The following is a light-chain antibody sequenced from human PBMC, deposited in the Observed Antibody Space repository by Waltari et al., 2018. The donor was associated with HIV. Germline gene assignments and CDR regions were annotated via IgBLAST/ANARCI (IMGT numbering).Light chain of an antibody. V-gene: IGLV6-57*01. Sequence: FMLTQTHSVSASPWKTVTLSCTRSSGGIASNNVQWSQQRTGSSPTTVIYEHNQRPSGVPDRFSGSIDSSSNSASLTISGLKTEDEADYYCQSYDSSNHVVFGGGTKVTVL. J-gene: IGLJ2*01. CDR2: EHN. CDR3: QSYDSSNHVV. CDR1: SGGIASNN.